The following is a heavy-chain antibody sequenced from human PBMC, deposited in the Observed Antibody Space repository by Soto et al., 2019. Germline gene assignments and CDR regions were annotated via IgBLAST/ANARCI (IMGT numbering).Heavy chain of an antibody. V-gene: IGHV3-73*02. Sequence: EVQLVESGGGLVQPGGSLKLSCAASGFTFSGSAMHWVRQASGKGLEWVGRIRSKANSYATAYAASVNGRFTISRDDSKNTAYLQMNSLKTEDTAVYYCTRQGLDRSSDAFDIWGQGTMVTVSS. CDR1: GFTFSGSA. CDR3: TRQGLDRSSDAFDI. J-gene: IGHJ3*02. CDR2: IRSKANSYAT. D-gene: IGHD6-19*01.